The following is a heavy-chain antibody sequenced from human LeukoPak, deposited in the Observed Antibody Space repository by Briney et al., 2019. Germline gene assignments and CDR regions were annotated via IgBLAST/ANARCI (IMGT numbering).Heavy chain of an antibody. CDR3: AKDRCSNGVGCYYYYMDV. CDR1: GFTFSSYG. CDR2: IQYAGSNE. D-gene: IGHD2-8*01. Sequence: PGGSLRLSCAASGFTFSSYGMHWVRQAPGKGLEWVAYIQYAGSNEQYADSVKGRFSISRDSSKNILYLQMNRLRAEDTAVYYCAKDRCSNGVGCYYYYMDVWGKGNTVTISS. V-gene: IGHV3-30*02. J-gene: IGHJ6*03.